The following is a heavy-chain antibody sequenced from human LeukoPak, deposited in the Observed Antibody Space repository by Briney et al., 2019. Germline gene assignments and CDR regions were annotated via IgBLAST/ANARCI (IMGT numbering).Heavy chain of an antibody. CDR3: ARGGAFCGGDCYRDY. CDR1: GFTFSSYW. J-gene: IGHJ4*02. Sequence: SGGSLRLSCAASGFTFSSYWMSWVRQAPGKGLEWVANIKQDGSEKYYVDSVKGRFTISRDNAKNSLYLQMNSLRAEDTALYYCARGGAFCGGDCYRDYWGQGTLVTVSS. D-gene: IGHD2-21*02. CDR2: IKQDGSEK. V-gene: IGHV3-7*03.